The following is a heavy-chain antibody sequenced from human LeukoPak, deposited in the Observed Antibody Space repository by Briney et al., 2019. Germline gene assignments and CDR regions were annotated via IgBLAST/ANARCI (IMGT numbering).Heavy chain of an antibody. CDR1: GFTFSSYW. Sequence: GGSLRLSCAASGFTFSSYWMSWVRQAPGKGLEWVANIKQDGSEKYYVDSVKGRFTISRGNAKNSLYLQMNSLRAEDTAVYYCARDYLDTAMVTGYYYYYYYMDVWGKGTTVTVSS. J-gene: IGHJ6*03. D-gene: IGHD5-18*01. V-gene: IGHV3-7*01. CDR3: ARDYLDTAMVTGYYYYYYYMDV. CDR2: IKQDGSEK.